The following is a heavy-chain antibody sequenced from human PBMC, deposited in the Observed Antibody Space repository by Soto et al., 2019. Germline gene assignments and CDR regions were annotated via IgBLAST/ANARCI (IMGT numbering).Heavy chain of an antibody. D-gene: IGHD6-6*01. CDR2: ISTYGGNT. CDR1: GYTFFTYG. J-gene: IGHJ5*02. CDR3: ARKSSSSSWFDP. Sequence: GASVKVSCKASGYTFFTYGITWVRQAPGQGLEWMGRISTYGGNTDYAQKLQGRVTMTRDTSTRTAYMELRSLRSDDTAVYYCARKSSSSSWFDPWGQGTLVTVSS. V-gene: IGHV1-18*01.